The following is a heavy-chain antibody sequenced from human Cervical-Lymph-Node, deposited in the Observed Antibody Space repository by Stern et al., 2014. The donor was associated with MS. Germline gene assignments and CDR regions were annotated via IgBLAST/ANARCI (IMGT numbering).Heavy chain of an antibody. Sequence: QVTLRESGPTLVKPTQTLTLTCTFSGFSLSTSGVGVGWIRQPPGKALEWLALLYWDDDKRYNPSLKSRLTITKDTSKNQVVLTMTNMDPVDTATYYCAHRRRYYGSGSYDYWGQGTLVTVSS. CDR3: AHRRRYYGSGSYDY. J-gene: IGHJ4*02. D-gene: IGHD3-10*01. V-gene: IGHV2-5*02. CDR1: GFSLSTSGVG. CDR2: LYWDDDK.